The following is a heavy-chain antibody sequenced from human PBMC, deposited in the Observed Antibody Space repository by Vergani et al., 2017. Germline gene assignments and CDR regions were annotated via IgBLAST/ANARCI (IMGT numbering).Heavy chain of an antibody. Sequence: QVQLVESGGGVVQPGGSLRLSCAASGFTFSSYGMHWVRQAPGKVLEWVAFIRYDGSNKYYADSVKGRFTNSRDNSKNTLYLQMNSLRAEDTAVYYCAKGNTVTTVIDYWGQGTLVTVSS. CDR3: AKGNTVTTVIDY. CDR2: IRYDGSNK. J-gene: IGHJ4*02. D-gene: IGHD4-11*01. V-gene: IGHV3-30*02. CDR1: GFTFSSYG.